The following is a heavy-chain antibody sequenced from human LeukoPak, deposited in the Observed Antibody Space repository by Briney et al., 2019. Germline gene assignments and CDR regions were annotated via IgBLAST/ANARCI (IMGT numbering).Heavy chain of an antibody. J-gene: IGHJ4*02. CDR1: GFTFSSYG. Sequence: GGSLRLSCAASGFTFSSYGMHWVRQAPGKGLEWVAFIRYDGSNKYCADSVKGRFTISRDNSKNTLYLQMNSLRAEDTAVYYCAKETSRDCSSTSCSWGQGTLVTVSS. CDR2: IRYDGSNK. V-gene: IGHV3-30*02. D-gene: IGHD2-2*01. CDR3: AKETSRDCSSTSCS.